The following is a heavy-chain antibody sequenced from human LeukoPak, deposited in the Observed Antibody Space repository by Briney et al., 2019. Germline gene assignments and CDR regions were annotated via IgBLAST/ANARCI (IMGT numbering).Heavy chain of an antibody. Sequence: SETLSLTCTVSGGSVSSGSYYWSWIRQPPGKGLEWIGYVYYTGSTNYNPSLRSRVTMSLGTSKNQFSLKLSSVTAADTAVYYCARQSLLPIAAAGIVDYWGQGTLVTVSS. V-gene: IGHV4-61*01. D-gene: IGHD6-13*01. CDR1: GGSVSSGSYY. CDR3: ARQSLLPIAAAGIVDY. CDR2: VYYTGST. J-gene: IGHJ4*02.